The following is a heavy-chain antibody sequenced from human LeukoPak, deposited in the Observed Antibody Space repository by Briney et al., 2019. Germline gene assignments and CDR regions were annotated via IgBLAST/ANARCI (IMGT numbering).Heavy chain of an antibody. CDR1: GGSISSGGYY. D-gene: IGHD3-10*01. Sequence: PSETLSLTCTVSGGSISSGGYYWSCIRQHPGKGLECIGYIYYSGSTYYNPSLKSRVTISVDTSKNQFPLKLSSATAADTAVYYCARVSLKVRGVIEFDPWGQGTLVTVSS. CDR2: IYYSGST. CDR3: ARVSLKVRGVIEFDP. V-gene: IGHV4-31*03. J-gene: IGHJ5*02.